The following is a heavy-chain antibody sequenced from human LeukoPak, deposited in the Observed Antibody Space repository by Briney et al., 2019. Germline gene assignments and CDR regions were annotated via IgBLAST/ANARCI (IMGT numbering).Heavy chain of an antibody. CDR2: ITNGGGGRT. Sequence: QAGGSLRLSCAASGFTCSGYAMSWVRQAPGKGLECVSTITNGGGGRTYYADSVKGRFSISRDNSRNTLYLQMNSLRAEDTAIYFCAKRSGRLVTHWDFDFWGRGTLVTVSS. V-gene: IGHV3-23*01. J-gene: IGHJ2*01. CDR3: AKRSGRLVTHWDFDF. D-gene: IGHD2-21*01. CDR1: GFTCSGYA.